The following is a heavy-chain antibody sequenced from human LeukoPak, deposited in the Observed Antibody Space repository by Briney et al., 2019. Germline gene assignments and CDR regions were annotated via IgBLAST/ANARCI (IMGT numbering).Heavy chain of an antibody. CDR1: GGSISSGDYY. J-gene: IGHJ4*02. Sequence: PSQTLSLTCTVSGGSISSGDYYWSWIRQHPGKGLEWIGYIYDSDSTYYNPSLRSRASISVDTSKNQFSLKLSSVTAADTAVYYCARDSGGFDYWGQGTLVTVSS. V-gene: IGHV4-31*03. CDR3: ARDSGGFDY. D-gene: IGHD2-15*01. CDR2: IYDSDST.